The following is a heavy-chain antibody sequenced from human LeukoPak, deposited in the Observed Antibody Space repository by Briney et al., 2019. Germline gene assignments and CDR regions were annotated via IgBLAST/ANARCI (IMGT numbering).Heavy chain of an antibody. CDR3: ARQRYYDILTGYYDVWYFDY. CDR1: GGSISSYY. V-gene: IGHV4-39*01. CDR2: ISYSGST. D-gene: IGHD3-9*01. Sequence: SETLSLTCTVSGGSISSYYWGWIRQPPGKGLQWIGSISYSGSTYYNPSLKSRVTISVDTSNSQFSLKLSSVTAADTAVYYCARQRYYDILTGYYDVWYFDYWGQGTLVTVSS. J-gene: IGHJ4*02.